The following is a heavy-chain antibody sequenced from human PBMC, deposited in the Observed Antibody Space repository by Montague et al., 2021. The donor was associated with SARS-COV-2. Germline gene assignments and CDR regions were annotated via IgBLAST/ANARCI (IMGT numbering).Heavy chain of an antibody. V-gene: IGHV4-34*01. CDR1: GESFSGYY. CDR3: TRPSCSSTSCYGPLWY. D-gene: IGHD2-2*01. CDR2: INHSGST. Sequence: SDTPSLTCAVYGESFSGYYWSWIRQPPGKGLEWIGEINHSGSTNSNPSLKSRLTISVDTSKNQFSLKLSSVTAADTAVYYCTRPSCSSTSCYGPLWYWGQGTLVTVSS. J-gene: IGHJ4*02.